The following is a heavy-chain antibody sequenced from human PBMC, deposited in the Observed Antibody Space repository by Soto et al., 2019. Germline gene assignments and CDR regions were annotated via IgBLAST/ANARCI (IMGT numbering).Heavy chain of an antibody. D-gene: IGHD6-19*01. CDR1: GFTFSSYA. J-gene: IGHJ4*02. Sequence: EVQLLESGGGLVQPGGSLRLSCAASGFTFSSYAMSWVRQAPGKGLEWVSVISGSGDSTYYTNSVKGRFTIARDNSKNTVYLQMNSLRAEDPAVYYCAGRSSGWYFDYWGQGTLVTVSS. CDR2: ISGSGDST. CDR3: AGRSSGWYFDY. V-gene: IGHV3-23*01.